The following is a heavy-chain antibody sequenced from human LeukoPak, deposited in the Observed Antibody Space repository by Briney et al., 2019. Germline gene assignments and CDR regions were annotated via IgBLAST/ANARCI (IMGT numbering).Heavy chain of an antibody. CDR1: GFTFSSYW. CDR3: ARATGSYYSLGY. Sequence: GGSLRLSCAASGFTFSSYWMHWVRQAPGKGLVWVSRINSDGSSTSYADSVKGRFTVSRDNAKNTLYLQMNSLRAEDTAVYFCARATGSYYSLGYWGQGTLVTVSS. J-gene: IGHJ4*02. D-gene: IGHD1-26*01. CDR2: INSDGSST. V-gene: IGHV3-74*01.